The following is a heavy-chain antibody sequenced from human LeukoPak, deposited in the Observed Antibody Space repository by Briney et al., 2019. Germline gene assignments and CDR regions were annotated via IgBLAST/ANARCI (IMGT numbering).Heavy chain of an antibody. V-gene: IGHV4-39*07. CDR1: GGSISRSSYY. J-gene: IGHJ4*02. D-gene: IGHD5-18*01. CDR3: ARDVDTAMVKYFDY. CDR2: IYYSGST. Sequence: SETLSLTCTVSGGSISRSSYYWGWIRQPPGKGLEWIGSIYYSGSTYYNPSLKSRVTISVDTSKNQFSLKLSSVTAADTAVYYCARDVDTAMVKYFDYWGQGTLVTVSS.